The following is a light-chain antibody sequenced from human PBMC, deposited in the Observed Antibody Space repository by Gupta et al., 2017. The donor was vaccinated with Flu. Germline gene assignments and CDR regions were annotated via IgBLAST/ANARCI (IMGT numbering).Light chain of an antibody. V-gene: IGLV3-25*02. CDR1: VLSKQY. CDR2: KDK. Sequence: SADLTQPPSVSLSPGQTARITCSGDVLSKQYAYWYQQRPGQAPVLVIYKDKERASGIPERFAGSSSGTTVTLTISGVQAEDEADYFCQSTDDTSTYILFGGGTTLTVL. CDR3: QSTDDTSTYIL. J-gene: IGLJ3*02.